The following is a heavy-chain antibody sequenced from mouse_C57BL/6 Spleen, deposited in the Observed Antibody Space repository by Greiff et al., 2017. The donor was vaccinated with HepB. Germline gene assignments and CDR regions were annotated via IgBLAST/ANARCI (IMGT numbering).Heavy chain of an antibody. CDR3: VRDPLGSSYGYFDV. CDR1: GFTFNTYA. J-gene: IGHJ1*03. Sequence: EVQLVESGGGLVQPKGSLKLSCAASGFTFNTYAMHWVRQAPGKGLEWVARIRSKSSNYATYYADSVKDRFTISRDDSQSMLYLQMNNLKTEDTAMYYCVRDPLGSSYGYFDVWGTGTTVTVSS. CDR2: IRSKSSNYAT. D-gene: IGHD1-1*01. V-gene: IGHV10-3*01.